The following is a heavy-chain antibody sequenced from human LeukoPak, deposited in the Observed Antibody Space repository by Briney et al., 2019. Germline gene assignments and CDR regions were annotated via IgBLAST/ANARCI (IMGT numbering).Heavy chain of an antibody. CDR3: ARSPSSYYYDYNWFDP. CDR2: IYYSGST. CDR1: GGSLSGSY. Sequence: KPSETLSLTCAVYGGSLSGSYWSWIRQPPGKGLEWIGYIYYSGSTNYNPSLKSRVTISVDTSKNQFSLKLSSVTAADTAVYYCARSPSSYYYDYNWFDPWGQGTLVTVSS. J-gene: IGHJ5*02. V-gene: IGHV4-59*08. D-gene: IGHD3-22*01.